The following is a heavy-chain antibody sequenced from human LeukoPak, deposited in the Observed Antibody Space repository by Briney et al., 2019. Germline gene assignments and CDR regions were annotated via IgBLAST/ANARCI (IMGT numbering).Heavy chain of an antibody. CDR2: IWYDGSNK. CDR1: GFTFSSYG. J-gene: IGHJ6*02. Sequence: PGGSLRLSCAASGFTFSSYGMHWVRQAPGKGLEWVAVIWYDGSNKYYADSVKGRFTISRDNSKNTLYLQMNSLRAEDTAVYYCARAQDSSGWYVYYGMDVWGQGTTVTVSS. CDR3: ARAQDSSGWYVYYGMDV. V-gene: IGHV3-33*01. D-gene: IGHD6-19*01.